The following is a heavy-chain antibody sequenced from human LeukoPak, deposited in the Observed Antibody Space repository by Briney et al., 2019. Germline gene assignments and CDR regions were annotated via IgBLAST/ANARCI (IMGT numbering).Heavy chain of an antibody. CDR2: IIPIFGTA. J-gene: IGHJ4*02. CDR1: GYTFTSYG. D-gene: IGHD3-3*01. Sequence: ASVKVSCKASGYTFTSYGISWVRQAPGQGLEWMGGIIPIFGTANYAQKFQGRVTITADESTSTAYMELSSLRSEDTAVYYCARTGEWLLYSGFDYWGQGTLVTVSS. CDR3: ARTGEWLLYSGFDY. V-gene: IGHV1-69*13.